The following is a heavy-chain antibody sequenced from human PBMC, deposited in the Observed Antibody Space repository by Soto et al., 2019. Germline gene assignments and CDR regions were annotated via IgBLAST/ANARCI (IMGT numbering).Heavy chain of an antibody. V-gene: IGHV1-69*10. Sequence: SVKVSCKALGCTCNTYGITWMRQAPGQGLEWVGGIVPVFNITTYAQKLQGRLTITADRATNTAYMELDSLTAEDTADYFCARGRLFDPWGQGTLVTVSS. CDR3: ARGRLFDP. J-gene: IGHJ5*02. CDR1: GCTCNTYG. D-gene: IGHD5-12*01. CDR2: IVPVFNIT.